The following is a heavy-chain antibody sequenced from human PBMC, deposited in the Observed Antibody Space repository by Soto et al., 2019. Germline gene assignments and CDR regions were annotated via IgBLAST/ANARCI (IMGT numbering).Heavy chain of an antibody. V-gene: IGHV5-51*01. CDR3: ARPFGDTAMVIDY. CDR1: GYNFSRNW. J-gene: IGHJ4*02. CDR2: IYPGDSDT. Sequence: PRESLKISCKGSGYNFSRNWIGWVRQMPGKGLEWMGIIYPGDSDTRYSPSFQGQVTISADKSINTAYLQWSSLKASDTAIYYCARPFGDTAMVIDYWGQGTQVTV. D-gene: IGHD5-18*01.